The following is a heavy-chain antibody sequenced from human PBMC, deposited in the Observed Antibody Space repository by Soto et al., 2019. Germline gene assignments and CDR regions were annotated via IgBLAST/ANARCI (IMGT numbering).Heavy chain of an antibody. CDR3: ARDNGYSYGYGFDV. V-gene: IGHV3-21*01. D-gene: IGHD5-18*01. J-gene: IGHJ3*01. CDR1: GFTFSSYS. CDR2: ISSSSTYI. Sequence: EVQLVESGGGLVKPGGSLRLSCAASGFTFSSYSMNWVRQAPGKGLEWVSFISSSSTYIYYADSVKGRFTISRDNAKNSLYLQMNSLRAEDTAVYYCARDNGYSYGYGFDVWGRGTMVTVSS.